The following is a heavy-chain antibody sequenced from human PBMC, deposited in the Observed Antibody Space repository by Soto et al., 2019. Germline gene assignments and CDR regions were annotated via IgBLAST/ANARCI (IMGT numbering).Heavy chain of an antibody. CDR1: GFSVTNNY. V-gene: IGHV3-53*01. J-gene: IGHJ3*02. Sequence: QLVASGGGLIQPGESLTLSCEASGFSVTNNYMYWVRQAPGKGLEWVSLIYSGGGTHYADFVNGRFIISRDNSKNTLHLQMDKLMAEDTAIYYCARDIACSSWSCQGDNFDIWGRGTLVTVSP. CDR2: IYSGGGT. D-gene: IGHD2-2*01. CDR3: ARDIACSSWSCQGDNFDI.